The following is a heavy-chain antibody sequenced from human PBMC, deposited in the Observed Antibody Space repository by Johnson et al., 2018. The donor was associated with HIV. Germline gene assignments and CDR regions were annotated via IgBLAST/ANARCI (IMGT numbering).Heavy chain of an antibody. CDR1: GITFSDYY. V-gene: IGHV3-11*04. Sequence: QVQLVESGGGLVKPGGSLRLSCAASGITFSDYYMSWIRQAPGKGLEWVSYISGSGSTLYYADSVKGRFTISRDNAKNSLYLQMNSLRAEDTAVFYCARDRVGATAFDIWGQGTLVTVSS. CDR2: ISGSGSTL. CDR3: ARDRVGATAFDI. D-gene: IGHD1-26*01. J-gene: IGHJ3*02.